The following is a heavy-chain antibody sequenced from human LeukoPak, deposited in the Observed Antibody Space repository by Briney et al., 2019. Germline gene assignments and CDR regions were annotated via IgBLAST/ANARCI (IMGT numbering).Heavy chain of an antibody. V-gene: IGHV3-43*02. D-gene: IGHD3-22*01. J-gene: IGHJ4*02. CDR3: AKVSMPIVVVISKSYYLDY. CDR2: ISGDGGST. Sequence: QPGGSLRLSCAASGFTFDDYAMHWVRQAPGKGLEWVSLISGDGGSTYYADSVKGRFTISRDNSKNSLYLQMNSLRTEDTALYYCAKVSMPIVVVISKSYYLDYWGQGTLVTVSS. CDR1: GFTFDDYA.